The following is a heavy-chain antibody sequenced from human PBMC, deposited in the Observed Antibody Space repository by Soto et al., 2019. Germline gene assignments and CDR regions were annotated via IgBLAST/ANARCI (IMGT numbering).Heavy chain of an antibody. CDR1: GFSLSSSAVG. CDR3: AHGGGWLFDY. V-gene: IGHV2-5*02. Sequence: QITLKESGPTLVKPTQTLTRTSTFSGFSLSSSAVGVGWFRQPPGKALEWLALIYWDDDNQYSPSLKSRLTFTKDTSKNQVVLTMTNMDTVDTATYHCAHGGGWLFDYWGQGILVTVSS. D-gene: IGHD6-19*01. CDR2: IYWDDDN. J-gene: IGHJ4*02.